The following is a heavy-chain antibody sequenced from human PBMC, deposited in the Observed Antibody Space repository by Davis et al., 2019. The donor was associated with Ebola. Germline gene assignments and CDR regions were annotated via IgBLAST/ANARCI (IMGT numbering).Heavy chain of an antibody. CDR2: MNSDGGRT. Sequence: GESLKISCSASGFTFSGYTMHWVRQAPGKGLEYVSAMNSDGGRTFYAGPVRGRFTISRDNSKNMLYLQMNSLRAEDTAVYYCVKERGAMIRLGGVVVHTGFDFWGQGTLVTVSS. CDR1: GFTFSGYT. CDR3: VKERGAMIRLGGVVVHTGFDF. J-gene: IGHJ4*02. V-gene: IGHV3-64D*06. D-gene: IGHD3-16*02.